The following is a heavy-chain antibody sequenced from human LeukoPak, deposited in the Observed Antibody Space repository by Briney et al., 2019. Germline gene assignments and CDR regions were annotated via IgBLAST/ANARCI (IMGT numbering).Heavy chain of an antibody. CDR1: GFTFSSYA. J-gene: IGHJ6*03. CDR3: ARLRAMAIYYMDV. CDR2: IYYIGST. Sequence: GSLRLSCAASGFTFSSYAMSWLRQPPGKGRGWIGSIYYIGSTYYNPSLKSRVTISVDTSKNQFSLKLSSLTAADTAVYYCARLRAMAIYYMDVWGKGPTVTVSS. V-gene: IGHV4-39*01. D-gene: IGHD5-18*01.